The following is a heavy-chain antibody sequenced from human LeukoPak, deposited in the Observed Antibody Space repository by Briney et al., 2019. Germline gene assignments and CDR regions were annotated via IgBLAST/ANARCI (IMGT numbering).Heavy chain of an antibody. J-gene: IGHJ3*02. CDR3: TRNFGAYSFDI. CDR1: GGSISSSSYY. Sequence: SETLSLTCTVSGGSISSSSYYWGWIRQPPGKGLEWIGSIYYSGSTYYNPSLKSRVTISVDTSKNQFSLKLSSVTAADTAVYYCTRNFGAYSFDIWGQGTMVTVSS. V-gene: IGHV4-39*07. D-gene: IGHD2-21*01. CDR2: IYYSGST.